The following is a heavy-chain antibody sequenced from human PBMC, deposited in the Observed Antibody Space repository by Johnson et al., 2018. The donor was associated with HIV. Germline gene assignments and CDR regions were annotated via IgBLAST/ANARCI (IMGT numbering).Heavy chain of an antibody. J-gene: IGHJ3*02. CDR2: ISYDGSNK. D-gene: IGHD1-26*01. V-gene: IGHV3-30-3*01. CDR1: GFTFSSYA. CDR3: AKAELVGALEGGAFDI. Sequence: QVQLVESGGGVVQPGRSLRLSCAASGFTFSSYAMHWVRQAPGKGLEWVAVISYDGSNKYYADSVKGRFTISRDNSKNTLYLQMNSLRAEDTAVYYCAKAELVGALEGGAFDIWGQGTMVTVSS.